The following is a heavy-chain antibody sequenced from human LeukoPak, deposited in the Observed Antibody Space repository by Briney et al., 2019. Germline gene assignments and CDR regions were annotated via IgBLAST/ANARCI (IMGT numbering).Heavy chain of an antibody. CDR1: GFTFSSYA. J-gene: IGHJ4*02. D-gene: IGHD3-3*01. CDR3: AKEQGQFLEWLNTGFDY. V-gene: IGHV3-23*01. CDR2: ISGSGGST. Sequence: GGSLRLSCAASGFTFSSYAMSWVRQAPGKGLEWVSAISGSGGSTYYADSVKGRFTISRDNSKNTLYLQMNSLRAEDTAVYYCAKEQGQFLEWLNTGFDYWGQGTLVTVSS.